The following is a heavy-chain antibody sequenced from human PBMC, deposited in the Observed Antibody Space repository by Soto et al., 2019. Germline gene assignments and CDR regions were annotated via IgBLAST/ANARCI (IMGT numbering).Heavy chain of an antibody. J-gene: IGHJ4*02. CDR3: ARECQPAAGATPHV. Sequence: GGSLRLSCAASGFNFSSYAMHWVRQAPGKGLEWVAVISYDGRKKYYADSVKGRFTISRDNSKNTLYLEMNSLRADDTAVYYCARECQPAAGATPHVWGQGTLVTVSS. D-gene: IGHD6-13*01. V-gene: IGHV3-30*04. CDR2: ISYDGRKK. CDR1: GFNFSSYA.